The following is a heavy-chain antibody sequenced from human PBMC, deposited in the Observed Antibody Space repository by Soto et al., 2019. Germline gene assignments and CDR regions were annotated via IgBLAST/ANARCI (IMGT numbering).Heavy chain of an antibody. CDR1: GFTFSSCG. Sequence: VQLVESGGGVVQPGRSLRLSCAASGFTFSSCGMHWVRQAPGKGLEWVAVIWYDGSNKYYADSVKGRFTISRDNSKNTLYLQMNSLRAEDTAVYYCAREERTVTTFDYWGQGTLVTVSS. CDR3: AREERTVTTFDY. V-gene: IGHV3-33*01. D-gene: IGHD4-17*01. CDR2: IWYDGSNK. J-gene: IGHJ4*02.